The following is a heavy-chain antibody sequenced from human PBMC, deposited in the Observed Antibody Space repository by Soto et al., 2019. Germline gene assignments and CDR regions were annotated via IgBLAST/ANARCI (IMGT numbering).Heavy chain of an antibody. CDR1: GYTFTSYG. V-gene: IGHV1-18*01. CDR2: ISAYNGNT. J-gene: IGHJ3*02. Sequence: ASVKVSCKASGYTFTSYGISWVRQAPGQGLEWMGWISAYNGNTNYAQKLQGRVTMTTDISTSTAYMELRSLRSDDTAVYYCARAGITMIVVVNDAFDIWGQGTMVTVSS. D-gene: IGHD3-22*01. CDR3: ARAGITMIVVVNDAFDI.